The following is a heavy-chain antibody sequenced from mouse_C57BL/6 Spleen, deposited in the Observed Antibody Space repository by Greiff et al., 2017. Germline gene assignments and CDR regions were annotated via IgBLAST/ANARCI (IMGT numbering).Heavy chain of an antibody. V-gene: IGHV1-20*01. CDR1: GYSFTGYF. D-gene: IGHD1-3*01. J-gene: IGHJ4*01. Sequence: VHVKQSGPELVKPGDSVKISCKASGYSFTGYFMNWVMQSHGKSLEWIGRINPYNGDTFYNQKFKGKATLTVDKSSSTAHMELRSLTSEDSAVYYCARWSGNYAMDYWGQGTSVTVSS. CDR2: INPYNGDT. CDR3: ARWSGNYAMDY.